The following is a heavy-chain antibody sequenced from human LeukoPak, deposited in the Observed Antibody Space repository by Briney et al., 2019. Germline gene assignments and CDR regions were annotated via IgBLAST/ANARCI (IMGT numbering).Heavy chain of an antibody. CDR2: ISGSGDTT. CDR3: ANLWVTGMDN. J-gene: IGHJ4*02. CDR1: GFTFSNYA. D-gene: IGHD2-21*02. V-gene: IGHV3-23*01. Sequence: GGSLRLSCAASGFTFSNYAMSWVRQAPGKGLEWVSVISGSGDTTYYADSVEGRFTISRDNSKNTLYLQMNSLRAGDTAVYYCANLWVTGMDNWGQGTLVTVSS.